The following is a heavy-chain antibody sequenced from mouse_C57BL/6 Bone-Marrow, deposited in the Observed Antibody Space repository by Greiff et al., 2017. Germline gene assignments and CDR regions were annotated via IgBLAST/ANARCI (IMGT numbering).Heavy chain of an antibody. CDR1: GYTFTDYN. V-gene: IGHV1-22*01. Sequence: VQLQQSGPELVKPGASVKMSCKASGYTFTDYNMHWVKQSHGKSLEWIGYINPNNGGTSYNQKFKGKATLTVNKSSSTAYMELRSLTSEDSAVYYCARENSSGSTWFAYWGQGTLVTVSA. CDR2: INPNNGGT. D-gene: IGHD3-2*02. CDR3: ARENSSGSTWFAY. J-gene: IGHJ3*01.